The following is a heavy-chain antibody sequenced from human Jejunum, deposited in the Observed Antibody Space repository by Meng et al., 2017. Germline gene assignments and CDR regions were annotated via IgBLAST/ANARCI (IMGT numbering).Heavy chain of an antibody. CDR1: GFDFSRNY. J-gene: IGHJ4*02. Sequence: EVRRVESGGGVVQPGGSRRPSLAAFGFDFSRNYMHWVRQAPGKGLVWVSRIKSDDGSTRYADSVRGRFTISRDNAKNTLYLQMNDLRADDTALYYCLAYTSGWNWGQGTLVTVSS. V-gene: IGHV3-74*01. CDR3: LAYTSGWN. CDR2: IKSDDGST. D-gene: IGHD6-19*01.